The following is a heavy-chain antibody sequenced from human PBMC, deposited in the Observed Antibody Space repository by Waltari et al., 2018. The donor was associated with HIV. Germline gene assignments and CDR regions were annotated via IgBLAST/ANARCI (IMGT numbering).Heavy chain of an antibody. Sequence: QLQLQESGPGLVKPSETLSLTCTVPGGSISSSSYYWGRIRQPPGKGLEWIGSIYYSGSTYYNPSLKSRVTISVDTSKNQFSLKLSSVTAADTAVYYCARLRYYDFWSGYYPENWFDPWGQGTLVTVSS. D-gene: IGHD3-3*01. CDR3: ARLRYYDFWSGYYPENWFDP. CDR2: IYYSGST. CDR1: GGSISSSSYY. J-gene: IGHJ5*02. V-gene: IGHV4-39*01.